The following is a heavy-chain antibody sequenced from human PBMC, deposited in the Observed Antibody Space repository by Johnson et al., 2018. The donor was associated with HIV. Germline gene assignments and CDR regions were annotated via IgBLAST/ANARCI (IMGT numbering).Heavy chain of an antibody. Sequence: VQLVESGGGLVQPGGSLRLSCAASGFTVSSNYMSWVRQAPGKGLEWVSVIYSGGSTYYADSMKGRFTISRDNSKNTLYLQMNSLRAEDTAVYYCARDTGIAARSGAFDIWGQGTMVTVSS. D-gene: IGHD6-6*01. CDR1: GFTVSSNY. CDR2: IYSGGST. V-gene: IGHV3-66*01. J-gene: IGHJ3*02. CDR3: ARDTGIAARSGAFDI.